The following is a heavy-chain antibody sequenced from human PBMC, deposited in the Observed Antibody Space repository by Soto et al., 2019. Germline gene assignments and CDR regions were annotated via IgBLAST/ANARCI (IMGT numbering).Heavy chain of an antibody. CDR1: GYTFTSYG. Sequence: QVQLVQSGAEVKKPGASVKVSCKASGYTFTSYGISWVRQAPGQGLEWMGWISAYNGNTNYAQKLQGRVTMTTDTSTSTAYMELRSLRSDDTVVYYCAREYGDYYYYYGMDVWGQGTTVTVSS. V-gene: IGHV1-18*01. CDR2: ISAYNGNT. D-gene: IGHD4-17*01. CDR3: AREYGDYYYYYGMDV. J-gene: IGHJ6*02.